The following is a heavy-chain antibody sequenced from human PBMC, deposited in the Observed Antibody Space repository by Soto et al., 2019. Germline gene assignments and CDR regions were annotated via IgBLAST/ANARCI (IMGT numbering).Heavy chain of an antibody. V-gene: IGHV4-4*07. CDR3: ARIDYSRQLAPFYYGMDV. CDR1: GGSINGYY. D-gene: IGHD4-4*01. J-gene: IGHJ6*02. CDR2: IYTSGST. Sequence: SETLSLTCTVSGGSINGYYWSWIRQPAGKGLEWIGRIYTSGSTNYNPSLKSRVTMSVDTSKNQFSLKLSSVTAADTAVYYCARIDYSRQLAPFYYGMDVWGQRTTVTVSS.